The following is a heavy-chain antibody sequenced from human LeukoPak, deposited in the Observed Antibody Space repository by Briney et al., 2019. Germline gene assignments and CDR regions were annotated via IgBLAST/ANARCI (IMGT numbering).Heavy chain of an antibody. CDR3: ARDLTGRWELLRGDY. D-gene: IGHD1-26*01. Sequence: GGSLRLSCAASGFTFSSYAMSWVRQAPGKGLEWVSSISSSSSYIYYADSVKGRFTISGDNAKNSLYLQMNSLRAEDTAVYYCARDLTGRWELLRGDYWGQGTLVTVSS. CDR1: GFTFSSYA. V-gene: IGHV3-21*01. J-gene: IGHJ4*02. CDR2: ISSSSSYI.